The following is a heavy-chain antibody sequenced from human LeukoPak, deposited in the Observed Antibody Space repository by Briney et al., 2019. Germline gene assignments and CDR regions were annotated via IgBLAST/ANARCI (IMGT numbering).Heavy chain of an antibody. CDR2: INHSGST. J-gene: IGHJ2*01. CDR1: GGSFSGYY. CDR3: ARGRYSYGYSPTWYFDL. V-gene: IGHV4-34*01. Sequence: KPSETLSLTCAVYGGSFSGYYWSWIRQPPGKGLEWIGEINHSGSTNYNPSLKSRVTISVDTSKNQFSLKLSSVTAADTAVYYCARGRYSYGYSPTWYFDLWGRGTLVTVSS. D-gene: IGHD5-18*01.